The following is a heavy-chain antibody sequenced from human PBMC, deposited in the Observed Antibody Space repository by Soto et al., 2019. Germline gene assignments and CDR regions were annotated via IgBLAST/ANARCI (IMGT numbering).Heavy chain of an antibody. CDR1: GFSLTTSGVG. CDR3: AHHPYYGLGSYSFDY. D-gene: IGHD3-10*01. CDR2: IYWDDDK. V-gene: IGHV2-5*02. Sequence: QITLKESGPTLVRPTQTLTLTCTFSGFSLTTSGVGVGWIRQPPGKALEWLAVIYWDDDKRYSSSLKSRLTITQDTSKNQVVLTITNMYPVDTATYYCAHHPYYGLGSYSFDYWGQGTLVTVSS. J-gene: IGHJ4*02.